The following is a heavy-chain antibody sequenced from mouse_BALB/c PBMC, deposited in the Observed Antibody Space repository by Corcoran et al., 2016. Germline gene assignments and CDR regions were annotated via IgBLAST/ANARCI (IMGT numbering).Heavy chain of an antibody. J-gene: IGHJ2*01. CDR3: ARNGNYAYFDY. CDR2: IDPANGNT. Sequence: EVQLQQSGAELVKPGASVKLSCTASGFNIKDTYMHWVKQRPEQGLEWIGRIDPANGNTKYDPKFQGKATITADTSSNTAYLQLSSLTSEDTAVYYGARNGNYAYFDYWGQGTTLTVSS. CDR1: GFNIKDTY. V-gene: IGHV14-3*02. D-gene: IGHD2-1*01.